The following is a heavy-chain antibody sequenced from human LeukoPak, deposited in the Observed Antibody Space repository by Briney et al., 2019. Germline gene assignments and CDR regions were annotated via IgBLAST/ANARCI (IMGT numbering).Heavy chain of an antibody. CDR2: ISYDGSNK. Sequence: GGSLRLSCAASGFTFSSYAMQWVRQAPGKGLEWVAVISYDGSNKYYADSVKGRFTISRDNSKNTLYLQMNSLRAEDTAVYYCARVSYYYDSSGYYYFDYWGQGTLVTVSS. CDR3: ARVSYYYDSSGYYYFDY. CDR1: GFTFSSYA. D-gene: IGHD3-22*01. J-gene: IGHJ4*02. V-gene: IGHV3-30*01.